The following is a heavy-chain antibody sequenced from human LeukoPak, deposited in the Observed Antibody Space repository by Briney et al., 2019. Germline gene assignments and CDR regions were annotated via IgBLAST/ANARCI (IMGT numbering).Heavy chain of an antibody. J-gene: IGHJ4*02. CDR3: ARGADLGDF. D-gene: IGHD3-16*01. Sequence: GGSLRLSRAASGFTFDDYAMHWVRQAPGKGLEWVSRINSDGSSTTYAESVKGRFTISRDNAKNTLYLQMNSLRAEDTAVYYRARGADLGDFWGQGTLVTVSS. CDR1: GFTFDDYA. V-gene: IGHV3-74*01. CDR2: INSDGSST.